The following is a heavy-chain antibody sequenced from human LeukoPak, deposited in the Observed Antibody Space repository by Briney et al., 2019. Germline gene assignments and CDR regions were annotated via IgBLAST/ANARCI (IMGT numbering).Heavy chain of an antibody. CDR3: ARDSYYDSSGYYSSEYFQH. CDR1: GYTFTGYY. CDR2: INPNSGGT. J-gene: IGHJ1*01. V-gene: IGHV1-2*02. D-gene: IGHD3-22*01. Sequence: ASVKVSCKASGYTFTGYYMHWVRQAPGQGLEWMGWINPNSGGTNYAQKFQGRVTMTRDTSISTAYMELSRLRSDNTAVYYCARDSYYDSSGYYSSEYFQHWGQGTLVTVSS.